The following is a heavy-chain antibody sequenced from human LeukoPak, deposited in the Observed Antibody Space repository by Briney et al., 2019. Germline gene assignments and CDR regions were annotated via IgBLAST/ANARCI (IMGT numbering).Heavy chain of an antibody. CDR1: GXTFSSYG. CDR3: ARDYGSGSYRSLWD. Sequence: GGSLRLSCAASGXTFSSYGMHWVRQAPGKGLEWVVVIWYDGSNEYYADFVKGRFTISRDNSKNTLYLQMNSLRVEDTAVYYCARDYGSGSYRSLWDWGQGTLVTVSS. CDR2: IWYDGSNE. J-gene: IGHJ4*02. V-gene: IGHV3-33*01. D-gene: IGHD3-10*01.